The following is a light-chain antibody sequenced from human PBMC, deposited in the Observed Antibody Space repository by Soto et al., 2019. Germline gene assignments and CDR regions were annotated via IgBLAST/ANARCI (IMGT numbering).Light chain of an antibody. CDR2: DSS. J-gene: IGKJ2*01. CDR1: YDISSS. V-gene: IGKV1-9*01. Sequence: DIQLTQSPSFLSASVEDRVTISCRASYDISSSLAWYQQEPGKPPKLLIYDSSTLQPGVPSRFTGSGSGRKFTLTISGLQFGDFATYFCQQLSHYPYTFCQRTKLQV. CDR3: QQLSHYPYT.